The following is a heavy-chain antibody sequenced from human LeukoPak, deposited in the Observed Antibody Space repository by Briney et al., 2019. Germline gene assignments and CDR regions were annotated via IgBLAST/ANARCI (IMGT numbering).Heavy chain of an antibody. CDR2: ISAYNGNT. Sequence: ASVKVPCKASGYTFTSYGISWVRQAPGQGLEWMGWISAYNGNTNYAQKLQGRVTMTTDTSTSTAYMELRSLRSDDTAVYYCARAIVGATDDAFDIWGQGTMVTVSS. J-gene: IGHJ3*02. V-gene: IGHV1-18*01. CDR1: GYTFTSYG. CDR3: ARAIVGATDDAFDI. D-gene: IGHD1-26*01.